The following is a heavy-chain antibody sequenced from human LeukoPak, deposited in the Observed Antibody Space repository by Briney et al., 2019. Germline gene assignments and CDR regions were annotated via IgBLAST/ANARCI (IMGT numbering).Heavy chain of an antibody. Sequence: GGSLRLSCAASGFTFNSYAMSWVRQAPEKGLEWVATVSGSGGGTYYADSVKGRFTISRDDSKNTLYLQMNSLRAEDTAVYSCATRPTVGGTTPTFDHWGQGTPVTVSS. CDR3: ATRPTVGGTTPTFDH. V-gene: IGHV3-23*01. CDR2: VSGSGGGT. J-gene: IGHJ4*02. CDR1: GFTFNSYA. D-gene: IGHD1-26*01.